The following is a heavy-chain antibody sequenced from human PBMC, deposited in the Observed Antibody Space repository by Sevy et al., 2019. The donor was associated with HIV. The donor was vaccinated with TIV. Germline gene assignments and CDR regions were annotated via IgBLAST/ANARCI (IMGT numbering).Heavy chain of an antibody. J-gene: IGHJ4*02. Sequence: GGSLRLSCAGSGFTFSDYDMHWVRQAPGKGLEWVAVMSHDGNYKNYADSVKVRFTISRDNFKNTLYLQMNSLRVEDEAVYYCWRLFSCGGDCYYLDHWGQGALVTVSS. CDR1: GFTFSDYD. CDR3: WRLFSCGGDCYYLDH. V-gene: IGHV3-30*04. CDR2: MSHDGNYK. D-gene: IGHD2-21*02.